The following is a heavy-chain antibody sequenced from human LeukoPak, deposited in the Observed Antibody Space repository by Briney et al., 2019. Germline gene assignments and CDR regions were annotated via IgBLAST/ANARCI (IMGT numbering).Heavy chain of an antibody. D-gene: IGHD3-22*01. CDR3: ARDLGYYDSSGYYYYYYGMDV. CDR2: IYDSGST. V-gene: IGHV4-30-4*01. Sequence: KTSETLSLTCTVSGGSISSGDYYWSWIRQPPGKGLEWIGYIYDSGSTYYNPSVKSRVTISVDTSKNQFSLKLSSVTAADTAVYYCARDLGYYDSSGYYYYYYGMDVWGQGTTVTVSS. CDR1: GGSISSGDYY. J-gene: IGHJ6*02.